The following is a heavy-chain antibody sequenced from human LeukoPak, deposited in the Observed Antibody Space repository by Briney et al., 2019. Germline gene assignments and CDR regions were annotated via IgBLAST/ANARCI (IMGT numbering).Heavy chain of an antibody. CDR1: GGTFSSYA. D-gene: IGHD3-3*01. Sequence: ASVKVSCKASGGTFSSYAINWVRQATGQGLEWMGWMNPNSGNTGYAQKFQGRVTMTRNTSISTAYMELSSLRSEDTAVYYCARVGESGYYHLYYYYYGMDVWGQGTTVTVSS. CDR3: ARVGESGYYHLYYYYYGMDV. J-gene: IGHJ6*02. V-gene: IGHV1-8*02. CDR2: MNPNSGNT.